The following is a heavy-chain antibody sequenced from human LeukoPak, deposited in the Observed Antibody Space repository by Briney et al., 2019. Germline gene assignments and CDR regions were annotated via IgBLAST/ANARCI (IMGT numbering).Heavy chain of an antibody. J-gene: IGHJ6*01. Sequence: SETLRLTCVVSGGTISNSYRSFIRQPPGRGLEWIGYISYSGSTYYNPSLKSRAAISLHTSNNKFSLKLTSVTAADTAIYYCAGHPPYSSGATGNAGIDVCVQGSTVTVSS. D-gene: IGHD2-15*01. CDR2: ISYSGST. CDR3: AGHPPYSSGATGNAGIDV. CDR1: GGTISNSY. V-gene: IGHV4-59*08.